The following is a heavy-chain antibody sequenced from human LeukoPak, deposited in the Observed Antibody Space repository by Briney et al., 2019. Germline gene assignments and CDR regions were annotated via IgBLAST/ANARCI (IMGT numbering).Heavy chain of an antibody. Sequence: GRSLRLSCAASGFTFSSYAMHWVRQAPGEGLEWVAVISYDGSNKYYADPVKGRFTISRDNSKNTLYLQMNSLRAEDTAVYYCARGRIAAGPYYYYYMDVWGKGTTVTVSS. CDR3: ARGRIAAGPYYYYYMDV. D-gene: IGHD6-6*01. V-gene: IGHV3-30-3*01. CDR2: ISYDGSNK. J-gene: IGHJ6*03. CDR1: GFTFSSYA.